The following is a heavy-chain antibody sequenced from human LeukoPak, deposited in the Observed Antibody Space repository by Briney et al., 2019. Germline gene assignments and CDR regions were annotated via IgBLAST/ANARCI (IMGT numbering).Heavy chain of an antibody. CDR2: ISGSGIST. V-gene: IGHV3-23*01. CDR1: GFTFSSYG. CDR3: AKSWNYYDSSGDDALDI. Sequence: PGGTLRLSCAASGFTFSSYGMSWVRQAPGKGLEWVSAISGSGISTYYADSMKGRFTISRDNSKNTLYLQMNSLRVEDTAVYYCAKSWNYYDSSGDDALDIWGQGTMVTVSS. D-gene: IGHD3-22*01. J-gene: IGHJ3*02.